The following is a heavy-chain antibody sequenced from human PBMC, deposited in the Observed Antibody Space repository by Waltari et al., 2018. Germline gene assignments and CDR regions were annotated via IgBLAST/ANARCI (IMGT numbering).Heavy chain of an antibody. CDR3: AREQDYYDPAFDI. CDR1: GFTFSSYS. J-gene: IGHJ3*02. Sequence: EVQLVESGGGLVKPGGSLRLSCEASGFTFSSYSMTWVRQAPGKGLEWVSSISSSSSYIYYADSVKGRFTISRDNAKNSLYLQMNSLRAEDTAVYYCAREQDYYDPAFDIWGQGTMVTVSS. D-gene: IGHD3-22*01. CDR2: ISSSSSYI. V-gene: IGHV3-21*01.